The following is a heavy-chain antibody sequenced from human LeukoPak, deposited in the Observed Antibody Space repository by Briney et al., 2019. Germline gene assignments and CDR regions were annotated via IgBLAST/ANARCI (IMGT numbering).Heavy chain of an antibody. D-gene: IGHD1-26*01. CDR1: GGSISSSSYY. J-gene: IGHJ4*02. V-gene: IGHV4-39*07. CDR3: ARDRAPRGSYEIYYFDY. CDR2: ISYTGST. Sequence: SETLSLTCTVSGGSISSSSYYWGWIRQPPGKGLEWIGSISYTGSTYSDPSLKSRVTISVGTSKNQFSLKLSSVTAADTAVYYCARDRAPRGSYEIYYFDYWGQEALVTVSS.